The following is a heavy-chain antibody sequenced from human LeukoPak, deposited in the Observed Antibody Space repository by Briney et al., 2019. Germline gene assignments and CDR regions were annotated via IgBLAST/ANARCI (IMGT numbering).Heavy chain of an antibody. CDR3: ARDAPMITFGGVIAPDY. V-gene: IGHV1-2*02. CDR2: INPNSGGT. CDR1: GYTFTGYY. Sequence: ASVKVSCKASGYTFTGYYMHWVRQAPGQGLEWMGWINPNSGGTNYAQKFQGRVTMTRDTSISTAYMELSRLRPDDTAVYYCARDAPMITFGGVIAPDYWGQGTLVTVSS. D-gene: IGHD3-16*02. J-gene: IGHJ4*02.